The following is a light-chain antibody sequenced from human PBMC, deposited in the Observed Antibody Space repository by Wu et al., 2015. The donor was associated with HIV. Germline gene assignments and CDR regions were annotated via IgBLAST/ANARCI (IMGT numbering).Light chain of an antibody. CDR3: HQYGRSPRT. CDR2: GVS. J-gene: IGKJ1*01. CDR1: QSLDGNY. V-gene: IGKV3-20*01. Sequence: EIVLTQSPGILSLSPGERATLSCRASQSLDGNYIAWYQHKPGQAPSLVLFGVSNRAAGVPERFSGSGSGTDFTLTINRLEPEDFAVYYCHQYGRSPRTFGQGTKVEIK.